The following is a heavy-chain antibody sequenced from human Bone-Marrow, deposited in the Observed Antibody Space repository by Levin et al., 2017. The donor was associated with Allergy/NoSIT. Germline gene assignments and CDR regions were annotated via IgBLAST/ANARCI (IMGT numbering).Heavy chain of an antibody. Sequence: VASVKVSCKTSGYTFTNYEINWVRRAPGQGLEWMGWMNPNSGDTGYAQKFQGRVTMTRDTSTATAVMELTSLTSEDTAVYYCARGLDIIVIVGTTPFDNWGQGTPVTVSP. D-gene: IGHD1-26*01. CDR1: GYTFTNYE. V-gene: IGHV1-8*02. J-gene: IGHJ4*02. CDR3: ARGLDIIVIVGTTPFDN. CDR2: MNPNSGDT.